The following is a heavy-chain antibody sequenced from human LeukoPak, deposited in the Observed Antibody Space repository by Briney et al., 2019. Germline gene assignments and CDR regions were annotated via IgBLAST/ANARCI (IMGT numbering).Heavy chain of an antibody. CDR3: AREDSGSYSFDY. CDR1: GYTFTSYY. V-gene: IGHV1-46*01. Sequence: ASVKVSCKASGYTFTSYYMHWVRQAPGQGLEWMGIINPSGGSTSHAQKFQGRVTMTRDMSTSTVYMELSSLRSEDTAVYYCAREDSGSYSFDYWGQGTLVTVSS. D-gene: IGHD1-26*01. CDR2: INPSGGST. J-gene: IGHJ4*02.